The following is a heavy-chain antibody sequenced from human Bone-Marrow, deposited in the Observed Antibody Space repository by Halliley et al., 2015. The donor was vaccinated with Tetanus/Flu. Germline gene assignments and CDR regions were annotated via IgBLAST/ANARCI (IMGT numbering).Heavy chain of an antibody. CDR1: GYSFTSYG. D-gene: IGHD7-27*01. J-gene: IGHJ5*02. CDR2: ISVYNGNT. CDR3: ARYALGKNWFDP. V-gene: IGHV1-18*04. Sequence: QLVQSGAEVKKPGASVKVSCKASGYSFTSYGISRVRQAPGQGLEWMGWISVYNGNTDYEQKFQGRLTMTTDTSTSTAYMELRSLRSDDTAVYYCARYALGKNWFDPWGQGTLVTVSS.